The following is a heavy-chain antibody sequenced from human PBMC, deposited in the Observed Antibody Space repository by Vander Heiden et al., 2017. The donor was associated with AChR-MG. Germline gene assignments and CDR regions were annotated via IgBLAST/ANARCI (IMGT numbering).Heavy chain of an antibody. J-gene: IGHJ4*02. D-gene: IGHD3-22*01. V-gene: IGHV3-7*01. Sequence: EVQLVESGGGLVQPGGSLRPSCAASGFTFSSYWMSWVRQAPGKGLEWVANIKQDGSEKYYVDSVKGRFTISRDNAKNSLYLQMNSLRAEDTAVYYCARDQDYYDSSGYYLDYWGQGTLVTVSS. CDR2: IKQDGSEK. CDR1: GFTFSSYW. CDR3: ARDQDYYDSSGYYLDY.